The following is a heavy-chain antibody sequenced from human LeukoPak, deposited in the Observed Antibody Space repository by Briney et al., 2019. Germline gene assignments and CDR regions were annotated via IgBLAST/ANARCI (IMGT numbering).Heavy chain of an antibody. Sequence: SETLSLSCAVYGGSFSGYYWSWIRQPPGKGLEWIGEINHSGSTNYNPSLKSRVTISVDTSKNQFSLKLSSVTAADTAVYYCARDVSGYDSSGYYLHWGQGTLVAVSS. D-gene: IGHD3-22*01. CDR1: GGSFSGYY. CDR2: INHSGST. J-gene: IGHJ4*02. CDR3: ARDVSGYDSSGYYLH. V-gene: IGHV4-34*01.